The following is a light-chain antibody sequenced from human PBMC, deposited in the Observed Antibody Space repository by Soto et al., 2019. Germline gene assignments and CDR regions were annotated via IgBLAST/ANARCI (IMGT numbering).Light chain of an antibody. Sequence: SYELTQPPSVSEAPGKTARITCGGNNIGSKSVHWYQQKPGQAPVLVTFYDRERPSGIPERFSGYNSGNTATLTISGVEAGDEADYYCHAWDRGLEGVFGGGTKLTVL. CDR1: NIGSKS. V-gene: IGLV3-21*04. CDR3: HAWDRGLEGV. CDR2: YDR. J-gene: IGLJ3*02.